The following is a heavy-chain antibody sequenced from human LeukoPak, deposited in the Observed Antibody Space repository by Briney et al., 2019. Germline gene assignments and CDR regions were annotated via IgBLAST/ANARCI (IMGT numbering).Heavy chain of an antibody. D-gene: IGHD3-22*01. Sequence: SETLSLTCTVSGGSISSGEYYWSWIRQPPGKGLEWIGYIYYSGSTYYNPSLKSRVTISVDTSKNQFSLKLSSVPTADTAVYYCAREATYYYDSSGRYGMDVWGQGTTVTVSS. V-gene: IGHV4-30-4*01. J-gene: IGHJ6*02. CDR2: IYYSGST. CDR3: AREATYYYDSSGRYGMDV. CDR1: GGSISSGEYY.